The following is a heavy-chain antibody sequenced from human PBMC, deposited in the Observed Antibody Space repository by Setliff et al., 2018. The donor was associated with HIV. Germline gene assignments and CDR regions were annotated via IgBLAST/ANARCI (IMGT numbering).Heavy chain of an antibody. D-gene: IGHD5-12*01. Sequence: GGSLRLSCVVSGFNFSDDYMSWIRQAPGKGLEWVSYISSSGSFTNYADSVKGRFTISRDNAKNSLYLQMNSLRAEDTAVYYCARVRRHSGRPGTFDIWGQGTMVTVSS. J-gene: IGHJ3*02. CDR2: ISSSGSFT. CDR1: GFNFSDDY. V-gene: IGHV3-11*05. CDR3: ARVRRHSGRPGTFDI.